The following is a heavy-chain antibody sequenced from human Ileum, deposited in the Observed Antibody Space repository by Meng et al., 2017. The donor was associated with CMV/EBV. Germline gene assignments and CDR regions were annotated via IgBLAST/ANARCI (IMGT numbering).Heavy chain of an antibody. CDR1: GGSISGYY. J-gene: IGHJ5*02. D-gene: IGHD3-16*01. V-gene: IGHV4-4*07. Sequence: QGQLQASGPGLVKPSATLSLTCSVSGGSISGYYWSWVRQPAGKRLEWIGRIDPSGSRNYNPSLRDRITVSVDTSKNQFSLRLTSVTAADTAVYYCARECVGEGDNCQWDYWFDPWGHGTLVTVSS. CDR2: IDPSGSR. CDR3: ARECVGEGDNCQWDYWFDP.